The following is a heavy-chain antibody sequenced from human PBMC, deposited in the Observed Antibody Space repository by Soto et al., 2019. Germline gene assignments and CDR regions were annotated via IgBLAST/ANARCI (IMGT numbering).Heavy chain of an antibody. Sequence: QVQLVESGGGVVQPGRSLRLSCAASGFTFSSYAMNWVRQAPGKGLEWVAVISYDGSNKYYADSVKGRFTISRDNSKNPMYLQMNSLRAEETAVYYCARDPVAYCGGDCRTFDYWGQGNLVTVSS. CDR1: GFTFSSYA. J-gene: IGHJ4*02. D-gene: IGHD2-21*02. V-gene: IGHV3-30-3*01. CDR2: ISYDGSNK. CDR3: ARDPVAYCGGDCRTFDY.